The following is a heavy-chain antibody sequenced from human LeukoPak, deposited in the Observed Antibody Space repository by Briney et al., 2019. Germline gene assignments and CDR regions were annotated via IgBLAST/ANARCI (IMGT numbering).Heavy chain of an antibody. CDR1: GFTFSDYY. V-gene: IGHV3-11*04. CDR2: ISSSGSTI. CDR3: ARAPPTGYSSGWYGEDYYYYYMDV. Sequence: GGSLRLSCAASGFTFSDYYMSWIRQAPGKGLEWVSYISSSGSTIYYADSVKGRFTISRDNAKNSLYLQMNSLRAEDTAVYYCARAPPTGYSSGWYGEDYYYYYMDVWGKGTTVTVSS. D-gene: IGHD6-19*01. J-gene: IGHJ6*03.